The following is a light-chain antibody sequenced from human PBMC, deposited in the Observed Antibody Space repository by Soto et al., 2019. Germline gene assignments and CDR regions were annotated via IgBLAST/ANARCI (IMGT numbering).Light chain of an antibody. CDR3: CSYASTSTHVV. CDR1: SSDIGGYNY. V-gene: IGLV2-14*03. Sequence: QSVLTQPASVSGSPGQSITISCTGTSSDIGGYNYVSWYQHHPGKAPKLMIYNVSNRPSGVSTRFSGSKSGNTASLTISGLQAEDEADSYCCSYASTSTHVVFGGGTQLTVL. J-gene: IGLJ2*01. CDR2: NVS.